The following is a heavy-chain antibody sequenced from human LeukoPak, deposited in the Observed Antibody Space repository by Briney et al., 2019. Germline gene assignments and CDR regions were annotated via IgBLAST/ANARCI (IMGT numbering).Heavy chain of an antibody. J-gene: IGHJ4*02. CDR2: IRYDGSNK. Sequence: GGSLRLSCAASGFTFSSYGMHWVRQAPGKGLEWVAFIRYDGSNKYYADSVKGRFTISRDNSKNTLYLQMNSLKPEDTAVYYCAKDRGWELRILDYWGQGTLVTVSS. CDR3: AKDRGWELRILDY. CDR1: GFTFSSYG. D-gene: IGHD1-26*01. V-gene: IGHV3-30*02.